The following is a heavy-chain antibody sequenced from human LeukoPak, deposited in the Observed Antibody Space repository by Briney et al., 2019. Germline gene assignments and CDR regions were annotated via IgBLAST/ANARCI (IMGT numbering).Heavy chain of an antibody. J-gene: IGHJ4*02. CDR3: ARAYYDILTGYYAPDY. D-gene: IGHD3-9*01. V-gene: IGHV3-30*04. CDR1: GFTFSSYA. Sequence: PGGPLRLSCAASGFTFSSYAMHGVRQAPGKGLECVAVVSYDGTNKYYADSVKGRFTISRDNSKNTLYLQMNSLRAEDTAVYYCARAYYDILTGYYAPDYWGQGTLVTVSS. CDR2: VSYDGTNK.